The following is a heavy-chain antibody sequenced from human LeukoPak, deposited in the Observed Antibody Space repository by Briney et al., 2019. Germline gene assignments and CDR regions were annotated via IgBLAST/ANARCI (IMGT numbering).Heavy chain of an antibody. V-gene: IGHV4-34*01. CDR1: GGSFSGYY. J-gene: IGHJ5*02. D-gene: IGHD3-10*01. CDR3: ARQYWFGYRIDP. Sequence: SETLSLTCAVYGGSFSGYYWSWIRQPPGKGLEWIGEINHSGSTNYNPSLKSRVTISVDTSKNQFSLKLSSVTAADTTVYYCARQYWFGYRIDPWGQGTLVTVSS. CDR2: INHSGST.